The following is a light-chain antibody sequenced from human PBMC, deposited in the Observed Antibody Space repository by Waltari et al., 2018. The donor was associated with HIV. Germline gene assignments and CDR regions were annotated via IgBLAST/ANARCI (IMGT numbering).Light chain of an antibody. CDR2: GAS. Sequence: EIQMTQSPATLSVSPGERASLSCRVRQNGGTNLARYQHNPGSSPRVLMYGASTRATGFPARVSGSGSGAEFTLTISSLQSEDFAIYYCQPYNIRPPWTFGPGTKV. V-gene: IGKV3-15*01. CDR3: QPYNIRPPWT. CDR1: QNGGTN. J-gene: IGKJ1*01.